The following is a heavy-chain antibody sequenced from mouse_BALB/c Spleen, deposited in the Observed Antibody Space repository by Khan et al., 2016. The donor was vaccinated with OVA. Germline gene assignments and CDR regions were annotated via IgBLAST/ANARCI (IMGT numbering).Heavy chain of an antibody. Sequence: VQLQQSGAELVKSGATVKLSCTASGLNSKDTYMHWLKQWPEKGLEWIGRIDPPNGNNKYDTKCQGKATIKAATSPYSAHLHLGSLESADTAVYSSASMARKWGQGTTLTVSS. J-gene: IGHJ2*01. V-gene: IGHV14-3*02. CDR1: GLNSKDTY. CDR3: ASMARK. CDR2: IDPPNGNN. D-gene: IGHD1-1*02.